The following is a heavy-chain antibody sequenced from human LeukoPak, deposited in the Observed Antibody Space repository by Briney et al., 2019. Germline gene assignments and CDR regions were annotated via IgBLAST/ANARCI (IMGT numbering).Heavy chain of an antibody. V-gene: IGHV3-23*01. CDR3: AKDVGKWESLHFFDY. D-gene: IGHD1-26*01. CDR2: ISGGGAGT. J-gene: IGHJ4*02. Sequence: GGSLRLSCAASGLSFSFYAMSWVRQAPGKGLEWVSSISGGGAGTYYADSVRGRFTISRDNSRNTLYLQMNSLRGDDTAVYYCAKDVGKWESLHFFDYWGQGTLVTVSS. CDR1: GLSFSFYA.